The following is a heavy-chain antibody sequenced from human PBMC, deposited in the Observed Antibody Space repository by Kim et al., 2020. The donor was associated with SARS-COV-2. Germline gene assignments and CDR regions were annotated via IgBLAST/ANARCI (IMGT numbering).Heavy chain of an antibody. J-gene: IGHJ3*02. D-gene: IGHD3-10*01. Sequence: GGSLRLSCAASGFTFSSYEMNWVRQAPGKGLEWVSYISSSGSTIYYADSVKGRFTISRDNAKNSLYLQMNSLRAEDTAVYYCAREGAPDPMLWFGELLTAFDIWGQGTMVTVSS. CDR3: AREGAPDPMLWFGELLTAFDI. CDR2: ISSSGSTI. V-gene: IGHV3-48*03. CDR1: GFTFSSYE.